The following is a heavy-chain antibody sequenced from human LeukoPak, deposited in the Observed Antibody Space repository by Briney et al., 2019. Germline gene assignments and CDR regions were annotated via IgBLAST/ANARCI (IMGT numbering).Heavy chain of an antibody. D-gene: IGHD6-13*01. CDR1: GYSFTSYW. Sequence: GESLKISCKGSGYSFTSYWIGWVRQMPGKGLEWMGIIYPGDSDTRYSPSFQGQVTISADKSISTAYLQWSSLKASDTAMYYCARLYAAAAESSYYYYGMDVWGQGTTVTVSS. CDR2: IYPGDSDT. J-gene: IGHJ6*02. V-gene: IGHV5-51*01. CDR3: ARLYAAAAESSYYYYGMDV.